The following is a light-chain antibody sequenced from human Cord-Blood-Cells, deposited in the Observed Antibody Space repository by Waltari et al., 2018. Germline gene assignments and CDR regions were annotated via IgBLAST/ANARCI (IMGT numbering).Light chain of an antibody. CDR3: CSYAGSYTGV. V-gene: IGLV2-11*01. CDR1: SSDVGGYNY. Sequence: SALTQPRSVSGSPGQSVTISCTGTSSDVGGYNYVSWYQQHPGKAPKLMIYDVSKRPSGVPYRFSGSKSGNTASLTISGLQADDEADYYCCSYAGSYTGVFGTGTKVTVL. CDR2: DVS. J-gene: IGLJ1*01.